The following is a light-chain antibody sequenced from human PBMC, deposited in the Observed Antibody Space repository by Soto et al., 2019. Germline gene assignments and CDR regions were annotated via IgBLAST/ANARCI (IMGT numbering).Light chain of an antibody. V-gene: IGKV3-11*01. CDR1: QSVSTY. J-gene: IGKJ5*01. Sequence: EVVLTQSPATMSLYPGEVATLSCRAIQSVSTYLAWYQQRPGQAPRLLIYDASNRATGIPARFSGRGSGTDFTLTISSLEPEDFAVYYCKQRSSAINFGQGTRLEIK. CDR2: DAS. CDR3: KQRSSAIN.